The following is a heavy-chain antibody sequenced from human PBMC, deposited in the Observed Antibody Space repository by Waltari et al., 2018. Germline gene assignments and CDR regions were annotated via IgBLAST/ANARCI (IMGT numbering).Heavy chain of an antibody. CDR1: GFSFGYTA. CDR2: ISGTGDGT. CDR3: TKDAYDSPNHYPPTWFDP. D-gene: IGHD3-10*01. J-gene: IGHJ5*02. Sequence: DVQLAEYGGGLVQPGGSLRLSCVASGFSFGYTAISLVRQATGKAPEWVAIISGTGDGTFYSNSVRGRFTISRDNSRNTLYLQMNDLKTEDTAVYYCTKDAYDSPNHYPPTWFDPWGHGTLVTVSS. V-gene: IGHV3-23*04.